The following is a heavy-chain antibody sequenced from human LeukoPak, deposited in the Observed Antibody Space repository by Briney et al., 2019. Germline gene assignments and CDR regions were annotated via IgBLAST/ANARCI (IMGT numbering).Heavy chain of an antibody. V-gene: IGHV4-59*01. D-gene: IGHD3-22*01. CDR1: GGSISSYY. Sequence: SETLSLTCTVSGGSISSYYWSWIRQPPGKGLEWIGYISYSWSTNYNPSLKSRVTISVDTSKNQFSLKLSSVTAADTAVYYCARGRRYYDSSGYYVIDYWGQGTLVTVSS. CDR2: ISYSWST. J-gene: IGHJ4*02. CDR3: ARGRRYYDSSGYYVIDY.